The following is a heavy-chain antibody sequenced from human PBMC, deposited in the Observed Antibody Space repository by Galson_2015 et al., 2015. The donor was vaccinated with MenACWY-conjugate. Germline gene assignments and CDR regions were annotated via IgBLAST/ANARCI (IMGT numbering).Heavy chain of an antibody. D-gene: IGHD6-19*01. V-gene: IGHV3-23*01. J-gene: IGHJ4*02. CDR1: GFTFSTYA. Sequence: SLRLSCAASGFTFSTYAMSWVRQAPGKGLEWVSVIGASGDNIYYADSVKGRFTISRDNSKNTLYLQMNSLRAEDTAVYYCAKLAHSSGWGQSDYWGQGTLVTVSS. CDR2: IGASGDNI. CDR3: AKLAHSSGWGQSDY.